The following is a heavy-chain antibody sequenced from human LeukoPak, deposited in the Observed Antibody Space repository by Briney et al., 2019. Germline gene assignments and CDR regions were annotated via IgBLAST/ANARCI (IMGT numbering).Heavy chain of an antibody. J-gene: IGHJ4*02. CDR1: GFTFSSYG. CDR2: ISYDGSNK. Sequence: GRSLRLSCAASGFTFSSYGMHWVRQAPGKGLEWVAVISYDGSNKYYADSVKGRFTISRDNSKNTLYLQMNSLRAEDTAVYYCAKSIATRTMVRGVIPVVDYWGQETLVTVSS. CDR3: AKSIATRTMVRGVIPVVDY. D-gene: IGHD3-10*01. V-gene: IGHV3-30*18.